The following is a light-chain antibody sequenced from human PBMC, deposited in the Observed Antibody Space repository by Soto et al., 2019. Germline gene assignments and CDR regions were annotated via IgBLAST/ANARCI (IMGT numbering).Light chain of an antibody. CDR3: QQYNTYART. Sequence: DIHMTQSPSTLSASVGDRVTITCRASQSNNTWLAWYQQKPGEATRLLIYEGSTLESGVPSRFSGSGSGTEFTLTISSLQPDDFATFYCQQYNTYARTFGQGTKVEVK. J-gene: IGKJ1*01. CDR1: QSNNTW. V-gene: IGKV1-5*03. CDR2: EGS.